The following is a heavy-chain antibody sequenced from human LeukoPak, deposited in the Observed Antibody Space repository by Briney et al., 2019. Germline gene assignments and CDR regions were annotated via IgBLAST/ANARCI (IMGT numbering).Heavy chain of an antibody. V-gene: IGHV4-59*01. J-gene: IGHJ4*02. CDR2: IYYSGST. D-gene: IGHD1-1*01. Sequence: SETLSLTCTVSGGSISSYYWSWIRQPPGKGLEWIGYIYYSGSTDYNPSLKSRVTISVDTSKNQFSLKLSSVTAADTAVYYCARHTTTPDTYLAYWGQGTLVTVSS. CDR3: ARHTTTPDTYLAY. CDR1: GGSISSYY.